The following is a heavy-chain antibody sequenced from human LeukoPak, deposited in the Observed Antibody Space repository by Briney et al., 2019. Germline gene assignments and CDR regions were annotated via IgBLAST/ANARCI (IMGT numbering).Heavy chain of an antibody. V-gene: IGHV3-73*01. CDR1: GFTFSGSA. CDR2: IRTKADNYAS. Sequence: GGSLRLSCAASGFTFSGSAMHWVRQASGKGLEWIGRIRTKADNYASAYAASLKGRFIISRDDSKNTAYLQMNSLQTEDTALYYCARDPVGVRYSSGPGAKFGYWGQGTLVTVSS. D-gene: IGHD6-19*01. J-gene: IGHJ4*02. CDR3: ARDPVGVRYSSGPGAKFGY.